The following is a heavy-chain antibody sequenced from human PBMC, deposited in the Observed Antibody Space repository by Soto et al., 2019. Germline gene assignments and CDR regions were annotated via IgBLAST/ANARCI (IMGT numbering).Heavy chain of an antibody. CDR3: AKAHWGSITMIVVVLYGMDV. CDR1: GFTFSSYG. V-gene: IGHV3-30*18. J-gene: IGHJ6*02. Sequence: GGSLRLSCAASGFTFSSYGMHWVRQAPGKGLEWVAVISYDGSNKYYADSVKGRFTISRDNSKNTLYLQMNSLRAEDTAVYYCAKAHWGSITMIVVVLYGMDVWGQGTTVTVSS. D-gene: IGHD3-22*01. CDR2: ISYDGSNK.